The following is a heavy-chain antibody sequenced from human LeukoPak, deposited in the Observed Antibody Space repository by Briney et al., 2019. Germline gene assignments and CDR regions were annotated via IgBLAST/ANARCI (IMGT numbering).Heavy chain of an antibody. CDR1: GFIFSNYG. J-gene: IGHJ4*02. CDR3: AREWGRIAVAGGPGY. D-gene: IGHD6-19*01. V-gene: IGHV3-33*01. Sequence: GGSLRLSCEVAGFIFSNYGMHWVRQAPGKGLEWVALIWYDGRTKFHADSVKGRFTISRDNSANTLYLQMSSLRVEDTAVYYCAREWGRIAVAGGPGYWGQGALVTVSS. CDR2: IWYDGRTK.